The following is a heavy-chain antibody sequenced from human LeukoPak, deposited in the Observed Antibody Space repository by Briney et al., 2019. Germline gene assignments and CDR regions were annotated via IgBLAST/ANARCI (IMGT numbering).Heavy chain of an antibody. CDR3: AKDQGRSEWLDALLDY. D-gene: IGHD6-19*01. Sequence: GGSLRLSCAASGFTFSSYAMSWVRQAPGKGLEWVSAISGSGGSTYYADSVKGRFTISRDNSKNTLYLQMNSLRAEDTAAYYCAKDQGRSEWLDALLDYWGQGTLVTVSS. V-gene: IGHV3-23*01. CDR2: ISGSGGST. CDR1: GFTFSSYA. J-gene: IGHJ4*02.